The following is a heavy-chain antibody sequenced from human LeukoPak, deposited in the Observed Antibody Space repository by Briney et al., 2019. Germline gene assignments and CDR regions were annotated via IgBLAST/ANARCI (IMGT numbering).Heavy chain of an antibody. CDR1: GYTFTSYA. J-gene: IGHJ4*02. V-gene: IGHV7-4-1*02. D-gene: IGHD6-19*01. Sequence: ASVKVSCKASGYTFTSYAMNWVRQAPGQGLEWMGWINTNTGNPTYAQGFTGRFVFSLDTSVSTAYLQISSLKAEDTAVYYCATLLLGYSSGWVPPPLDYWGQGTLVTVSS. CDR3: ATLLLGYSSGWVPPPLDY. CDR2: INTNTGNP.